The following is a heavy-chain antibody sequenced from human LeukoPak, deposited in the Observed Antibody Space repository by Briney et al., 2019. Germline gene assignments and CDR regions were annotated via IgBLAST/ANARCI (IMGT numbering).Heavy chain of an antibody. CDR1: GYTFTGYY. CDR2: INPNSGGT. D-gene: IGHD4-17*01. V-gene: IGHV1-2*02. Sequence: ASVKVSCKAFGYTFTGYYMHWVRQAPGQGLEWMGLINPNSGGTNYAQKFQGRVTMTRDTSISTAYMELSRLRSDDTAVYYCARGSYGDYVGYWGQGTLVPVSS. J-gene: IGHJ4*02. CDR3: ARGSYGDYVGY.